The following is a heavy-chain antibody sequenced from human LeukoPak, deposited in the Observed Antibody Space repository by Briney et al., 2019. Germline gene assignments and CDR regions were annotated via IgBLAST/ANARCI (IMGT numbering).Heavy chain of an antibody. CDR2: IWYDGSNK. J-gene: IGHJ4*02. V-gene: IGHV3-30*02. Sequence: GGSLRLSCAASGLTFSSYGMHWVRQAPGKGLEWVAFIWYDGSNKYYADSVKGRFTISRDNSKNTLYLQMNSLRAEDTAVYYCAKDADSSGYYYDALIDYWGQGTLVTVSS. CDR1: GLTFSSYG. D-gene: IGHD3-22*01. CDR3: AKDADSSGYYYDALIDY.